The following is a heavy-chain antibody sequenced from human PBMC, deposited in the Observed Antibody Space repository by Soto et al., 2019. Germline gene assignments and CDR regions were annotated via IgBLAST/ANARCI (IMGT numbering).Heavy chain of an antibody. Sequence: PGGSLRLSCAASGFTFSSYSMNWVRQAPGKGLEWVSSISSSSSYIYYADSVKGRFTISRDNAKNSLYLQMNSLRAEDTAVYYCARQLTAARPDQGYYYYYYGMDVWGQGTTVTVSS. J-gene: IGHJ6*02. CDR1: GFTFSSYS. CDR3: ARQLTAARPDQGYYYYYYGMDV. V-gene: IGHV3-21*01. CDR2: ISSSSSYI. D-gene: IGHD6-6*01.